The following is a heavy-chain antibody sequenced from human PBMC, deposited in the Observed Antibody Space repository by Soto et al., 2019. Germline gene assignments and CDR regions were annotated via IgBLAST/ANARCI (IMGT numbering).Heavy chain of an antibody. D-gene: IGHD4-17*01. J-gene: IGHJ4*02. V-gene: IGHV3-15*01. CDR1: GFTFSNAW. Sequence: EVQLGESGGGLVKPGGSLRLSCAYSGFTFSNAWMSWVSQSPVKGLEWVGRIKSKTDGGTTDYAAPVKGRFTISRDDSKNTLYLQMNSLTTEDTAVYYCTAVHDYGDRWGQGTLVTVSS. CDR3: TAVHDYGDR. CDR2: IKSKTDGGTT.